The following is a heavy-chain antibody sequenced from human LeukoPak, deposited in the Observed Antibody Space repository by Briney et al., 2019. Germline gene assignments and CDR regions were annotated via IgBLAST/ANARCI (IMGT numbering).Heavy chain of an antibody. CDR3: TTSPSRSPFHI. CDR2: ISDDSNYI. V-gene: IGHV3-21*01. Sequence: GGSLRLSCADSGFTFSSYSMHWVRQAPGEGLQWVSSISDDSNYIFYADSVKGRFTISRDNAKNSLFLQMTSLRAEDTALYYCTTSPSRSPFHIWGQGTVVTVSS. CDR1: GFTFSSYS. J-gene: IGHJ3*02.